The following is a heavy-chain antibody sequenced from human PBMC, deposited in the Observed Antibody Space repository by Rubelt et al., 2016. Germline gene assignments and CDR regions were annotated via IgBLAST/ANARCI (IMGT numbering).Heavy chain of an antibody. Sequence: QLQLQESGPGLVKPSETLSLTCTVSGVSISSSSYYWGWIRQPPGKGLEWIGSIYHSGSTYYNPSLKCRVTISVDKSKNQFSLKLSSVTAADTAVYYCARVTYYDFWSTSPHMDVWGKGTTVTVSS. CDR2: IYHSGST. V-gene: IGHV4-39*07. D-gene: IGHD3-3*01. CDR3: ARVTYYDFWSTSPHMDV. CDR1: GVSISSSSYY. J-gene: IGHJ6*03.